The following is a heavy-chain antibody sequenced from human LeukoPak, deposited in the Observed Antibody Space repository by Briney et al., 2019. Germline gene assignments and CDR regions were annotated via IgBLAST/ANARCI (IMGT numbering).Heavy chain of an antibody. CDR2: IYYSGST. D-gene: IGHD4-17*01. V-gene: IGHV4-39*01. CDR1: GGSISSSSYY. CDR3: ATDYGDYYGMDV. Sequence: SETLSLTCTVSGGSISSSSYYWGWIRQPPGKGLEWIGSIYYSGSTYYNPSLKSRVTISVDTSKSQFSLKLSSVTAADTAVYYCATDYGDYYGMDVWGQGTTVTVSS. J-gene: IGHJ6*02.